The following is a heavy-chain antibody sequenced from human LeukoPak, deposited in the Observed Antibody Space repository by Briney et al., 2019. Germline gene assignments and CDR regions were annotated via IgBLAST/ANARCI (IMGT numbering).Heavy chain of an antibody. CDR3: AKGDIVVVPAANWFDP. CDR1: GFTFSSYA. V-gene: IGHV3-23*01. CDR2: ISGSGGST. J-gene: IGHJ5*02. Sequence: GGSLRLSCAASGFTFSSYAMSWVRQAPGKGLEWVSAISGSGGSTYYADSVKGGFTISRDNSKNTLYLQMNSLRAEDTAVYYCAKGDIVVVPAANWFDPWGQGTLVTVSS. D-gene: IGHD2-2*01.